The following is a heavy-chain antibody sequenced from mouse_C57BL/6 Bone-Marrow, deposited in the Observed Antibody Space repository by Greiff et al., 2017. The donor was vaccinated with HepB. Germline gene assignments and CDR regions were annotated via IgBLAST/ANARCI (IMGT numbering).Heavy chain of an antibody. V-gene: IGHV5-4*03. CDR2: ISDGGSYT. J-gene: IGHJ4*01. CDR1: GFTFSSYA. CDR3: ARGEYGNYPYYYAMDY. Sequence: EVKLMESGGGLVKPGGSLKLSCAASGFTFSSYAMSWVRQTPEKRLEWVATISDGGSYTYYPDNVKGRFTISRDNAKNNLYLQMSHLKSEDTAMYYCARGEYGNYPYYYAMDYWGQGTSVTVSS. D-gene: IGHD2-1*01.